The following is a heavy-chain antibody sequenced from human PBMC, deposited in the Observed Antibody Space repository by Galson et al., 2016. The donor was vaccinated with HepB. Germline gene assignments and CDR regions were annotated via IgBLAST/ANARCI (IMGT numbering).Heavy chain of an antibody. CDR3: ARHHVPPLVHAFDF. D-gene: IGHD3-16*01. CDR1: GYGFTNHW. J-gene: IGHJ3*01. V-gene: IGHV5-51*01. Sequence: QSGAEVKKPGESLKISCQGSGYGFTNHWISWVRQMPGKGLEWMGIIYPGDSDTRYSPSFQGQVAISADKSISTAYLQWSSLKASDTAMSYCARHHVPPLVHAFDFWGLGTMVTVYS. CDR2: IYPGDSDT.